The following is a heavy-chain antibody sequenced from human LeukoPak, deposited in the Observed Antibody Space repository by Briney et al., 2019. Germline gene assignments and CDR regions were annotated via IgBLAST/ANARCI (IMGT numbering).Heavy chain of an antibody. CDR3: ARTYDFWSGYFDY. CDR1: GGSISSYY. Sequence: SETLSLTCTVSGGSISSYYWSWIRQPPGKGLEWIGYIYYSGSANYNPSLKSRVTISVDTSKNQFSLKLSSVTAADTAVYYCARTYDFWSGYFDYWGQGTLVTVSS. D-gene: IGHD3-3*01. V-gene: IGHV4-59*01. J-gene: IGHJ4*02. CDR2: IYYSGSA.